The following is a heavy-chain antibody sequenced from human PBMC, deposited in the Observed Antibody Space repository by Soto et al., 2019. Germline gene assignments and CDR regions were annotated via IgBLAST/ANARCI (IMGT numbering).Heavy chain of an antibody. J-gene: IGHJ4*02. D-gene: IGHD3-10*01. Sequence: GGSLRLSCAASGFTFSSYGMHWVRQAPGKGLEWVAVIWYDGSNKYYADSVKGRFTIFRDNSKNTLYLQMNSLRAEDTAVYYCARDLGFGDFLNGPDYWGQGTLVTVSS. CDR3: ARDLGFGDFLNGPDY. CDR1: GFTFSSYG. CDR2: IWYDGSNK. V-gene: IGHV3-33*01.